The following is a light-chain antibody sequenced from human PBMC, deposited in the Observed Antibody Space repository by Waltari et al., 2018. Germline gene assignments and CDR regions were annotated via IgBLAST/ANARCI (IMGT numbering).Light chain of an antibody. CDR1: SGHSSNV. Sequence: QLVLTQSPSASASLGASVRLTCTLSSGHSSNVIAWHQQQPEKGPRYLMRVNSDGSHRKGDAIPDRFSGSSSGAGLYLTISSLQSEDEADYYCQTGGHGTWVFGGGTKLTVL. CDR3: QTGGHGTWV. CDR2: VNSDGSH. V-gene: IGLV4-69*01. J-gene: IGLJ3*02.